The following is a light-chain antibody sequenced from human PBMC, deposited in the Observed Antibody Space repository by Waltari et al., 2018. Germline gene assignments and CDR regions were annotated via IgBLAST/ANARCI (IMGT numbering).Light chain of an antibody. J-gene: IGLJ3*02. V-gene: IGLV1-47*01. Sequence: QSVGTQPPSGSVTRGQRVTISCCGSSSNIVRKYVYWYQQPPGTAPKLLISCTNPRPSGVPHRFSPSTSGTSASLAISGLRSEDEADYYSAAWDDSLRCPWVFGGATTLTVL. CDR2: CTN. CDR3: AAWDDSLRCPWV. CDR1: SSNIVRKY.